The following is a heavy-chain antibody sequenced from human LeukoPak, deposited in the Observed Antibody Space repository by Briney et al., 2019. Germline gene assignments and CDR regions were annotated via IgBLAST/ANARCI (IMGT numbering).Heavy chain of an antibody. J-gene: IGHJ4*02. D-gene: IGHD2-21*02. CDR2: INSGSNYI. CDR3: ARDRGGRVVVTATYFDS. V-gene: IGHV3-21*01. Sequence: PGGSLRLSCAASGFTFSSYTINWVRQPPGKGLEWVASINSGSNYIFYADSVKGRFTISRDNGKNPLSLQMNSLRAEDTAVYYCARDRGGRVVVTATYFDSWGQGTLVTVSS. CDR1: GFTFSSYT.